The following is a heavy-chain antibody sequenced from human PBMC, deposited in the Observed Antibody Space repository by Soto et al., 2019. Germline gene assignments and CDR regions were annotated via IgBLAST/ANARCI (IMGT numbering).Heavy chain of an antibody. J-gene: IGHJ3*02. Sequence: EVQLVETGGDLIQPGGSLRLSCAASGFTVSDNYMSWVRQAPGKGLEWVSVIYSGGSGGNTYYADSVKGRFTISRDNSKYTLYLQMNSLLAEDTAGHYRAREFSMAYWAFDIWGQGTMVTVSS. CDR1: GFTVSDNY. D-gene: IGHD2-8*02. CDR2: IYSGGSGGNT. CDR3: AREFSMAYWAFDI. V-gene: IGHV3-53*02.